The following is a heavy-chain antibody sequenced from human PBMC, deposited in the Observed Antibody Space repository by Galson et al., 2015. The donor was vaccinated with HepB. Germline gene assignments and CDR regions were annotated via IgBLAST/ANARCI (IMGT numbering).Heavy chain of an antibody. J-gene: IGHJ4*02. V-gene: IGHV1-24*01. CDR1: GYTLTELS. Sequence: SVKVSCKVSGYTLTELSMHWVRQAPGKGLEWMGGFDPEDGETIYAQKFQGRVTMTEDTSTDTAYMELSSLRSEDTAVYYCATVLYYYDSSGYRGYYFDYWGQGTLVTVSS. CDR3: ATVLYYYDSSGYRGYYFDY. D-gene: IGHD3-22*01. CDR2: FDPEDGET.